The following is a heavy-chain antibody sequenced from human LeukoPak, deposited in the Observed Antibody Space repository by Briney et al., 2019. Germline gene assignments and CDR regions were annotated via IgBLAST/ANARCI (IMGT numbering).Heavy chain of an antibody. CDR3: ARGKYYYDSSGYYFIDY. CDR2: IYTSGST. Sequence: PSETLSLTCTVSGGSISSYYWSWIRQPAGKGLEWIGRIYTSGSTNYNPSLKSRVTMSVDTSKNQFSLKLSSVTAADTAVYYCARGKYYYDSSGYYFIDYWGQGTLVTVSS. V-gene: IGHV4-4*07. CDR1: GGSISSYY. D-gene: IGHD3-22*01. J-gene: IGHJ4*02.